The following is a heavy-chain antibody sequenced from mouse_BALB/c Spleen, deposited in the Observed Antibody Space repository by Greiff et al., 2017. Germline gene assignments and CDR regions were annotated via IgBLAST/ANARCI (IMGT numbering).Heavy chain of an antibody. Sequence: EVQRVESGGGLVKPGGSLKLSCAASGFTFSSYAMSWVRQSPEKRLEWVAEISSGGSYTYYPDSVKGRFTISRDNAKNNLYLQMSSLRSEDTALYYCARYGYDRFAYWGQGTLVTVSA. CDR2: ISSGGSYT. V-gene: IGHV5-9-4*01. J-gene: IGHJ3*01. CDR3: ARYGYDRFAY. CDR1: GFTFSSYA. D-gene: IGHD2-2*01.